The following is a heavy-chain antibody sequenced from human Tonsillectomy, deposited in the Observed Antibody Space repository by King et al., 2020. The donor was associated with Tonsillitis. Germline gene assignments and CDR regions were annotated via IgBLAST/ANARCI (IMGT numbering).Heavy chain of an antibody. V-gene: IGHV3-21*01. CDR2: ISRGSSYI. J-gene: IGHJ6*02. CDR1: GFTVSSYS. Sequence: VQLVEYGGGLVKPGGSLRLSCAASGFTVSSYSMNGVRQAQGKGLEWVSSISRGSSYIYYADSVKGRFTISRDNRKNSLSLQMNSLRAENTAVYYCARHAGPYYYYGMDVWGQGTTVPVSS. CDR3: ARHAGPYYYYGMDV.